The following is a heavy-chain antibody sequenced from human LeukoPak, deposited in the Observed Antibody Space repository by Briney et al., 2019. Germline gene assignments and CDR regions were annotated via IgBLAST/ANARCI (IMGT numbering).Heavy chain of an antibody. CDR3: VRERSDDYNYDVY. CDR1: GFTVSSNY. CDR2: IYSGGTT. Sequence: GGSLRLSCAASGFTVSSNYMHWVRPAPGKGLEPVSVIYSGGTTYYADSVRGRFTISRDNSKNTLYLQVNSLRPGDTAVYYCVRERSDDYNYDVYWGQGILVTVSS. J-gene: IGHJ1*01. D-gene: IGHD5-24*01. V-gene: IGHV3-66*02.